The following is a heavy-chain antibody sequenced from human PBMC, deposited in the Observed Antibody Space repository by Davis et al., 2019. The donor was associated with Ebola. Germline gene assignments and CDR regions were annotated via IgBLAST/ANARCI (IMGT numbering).Heavy chain of an antibody. D-gene: IGHD1-26*01. CDR1: GYTFTGYD. CDR2: IIPIFGAG. V-gene: IGHV1-8*01. J-gene: IGHJ4*02. Sequence: ASVKVSCKASGYTFTGYDINWVRQAPGQGLEWMGGIIPIFGAGDSAQKFQGRVTMTRNTSISTAYMELSSLRSEDTAVYYCARGFLTWEDYWGQGTLVTVSS. CDR3: ARGFLTWEDY.